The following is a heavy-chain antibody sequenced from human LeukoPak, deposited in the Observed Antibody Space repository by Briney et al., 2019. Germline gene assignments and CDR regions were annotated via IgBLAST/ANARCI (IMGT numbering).Heavy chain of an antibody. CDR2: INPNSGGT. V-gene: IGHV1-2*02. Sequence: ASVKFSCKASGYTFTGYYMHWVRQAPGQGLEWMGWINPNSGGTNYAQKFQGRVTMTRDTSISTAYMELSRLRSDDTAVYYCAREKRGYSYGNYYYYMDAWGKGTTVTVSS. CDR1: GYTFTGYY. CDR3: AREKRGYSYGNYYYYMDA. D-gene: IGHD5-18*01. J-gene: IGHJ6*03.